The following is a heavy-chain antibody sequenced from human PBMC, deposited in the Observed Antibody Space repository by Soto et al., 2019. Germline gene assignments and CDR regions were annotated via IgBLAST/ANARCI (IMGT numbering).Heavy chain of an antibody. CDR2: ISGSGGST. J-gene: IGHJ4*02. CDR1: GFTFSSYA. Sequence: EVQLLESGGGLVQPGGSQRLSCTASGFTFSSYALSWVRQAPGKGLEWVSSISGSGGSTYYADSVKGRVTISRDNSKNTXYXXXXXXXXXXXXXXXXAXXSLKTPVXGXXDXWGQXTVXT. D-gene: IGHD2-2*01. CDR3: AXXSLKTPVXGXXDX. V-gene: IGHV3-23*01.